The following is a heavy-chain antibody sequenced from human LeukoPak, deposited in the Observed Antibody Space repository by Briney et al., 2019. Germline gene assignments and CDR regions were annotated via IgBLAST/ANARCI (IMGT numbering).Heavy chain of an antibody. J-gene: IGHJ4*02. V-gene: IGHV1-69*05. CDR3: TTGGSLAVAPHQYYFDY. CDR2: IIPIFGTA. CDR1: GGTFSSYA. Sequence: ASVKVSCKASGGTFSSYAISWVRQAPGQGLEWMGGIIPIFGTANYAQKFQGRVTMTRDTSTSTVYMELSSLRSEDTAVYYCTTGGSLAVAPHQYYFDYWGQGTLVTVSS. D-gene: IGHD6-19*01.